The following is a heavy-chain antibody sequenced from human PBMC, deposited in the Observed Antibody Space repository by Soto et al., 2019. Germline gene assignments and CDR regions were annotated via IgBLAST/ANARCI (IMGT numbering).Heavy chain of an antibody. D-gene: IGHD2-21*01. V-gene: IGHV3-30-3*01. CDR1: GFIFSSYS. Sequence: QVQLVESGGGEVQPGRSLRLSCAASGFIFSSYSMHWVRQAPGKGLEWVAIISNDGSNKDYVDSVKGRFTISRDNSNNTLSLQMNSLRAEDTAVYYCARDQFLDAFDIWGQGTMVTVSS. J-gene: IGHJ3*02. CDR2: ISNDGSNK. CDR3: ARDQFLDAFDI.